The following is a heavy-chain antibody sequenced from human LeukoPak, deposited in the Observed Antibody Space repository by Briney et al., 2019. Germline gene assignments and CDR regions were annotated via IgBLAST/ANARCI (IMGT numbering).Heavy chain of an antibody. CDR3: ARVYQPLGGLSFPDS. CDR2: INPNTGNP. V-gene: IGHV7-4-1*02. D-gene: IGHD3-16*02. J-gene: IGHJ5*01. Sequence: ASVKVSCKASGYTFTNYAMNWVRQAPGQGLEWMGWINPNTGNPAYAQGFTGRFVFSLDTSVTTTYLQISGLKAEDTAVYYCARVYQPLGGLSFPDSWGQGTLVTVSS. CDR1: GYTFTNYA.